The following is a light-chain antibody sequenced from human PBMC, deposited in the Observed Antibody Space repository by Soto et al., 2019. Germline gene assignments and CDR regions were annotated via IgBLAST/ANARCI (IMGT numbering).Light chain of an antibody. Sequence: QSALTQPASVSGSPGQSITISCTGTSSDFGDDNYVSWYRQHPGKALKLIIYDVSNRPTGVSNRFSGSKSGNTASLTISGLQAEDEADYYCSSYLSSTIPYVFGTGTKVTVL. CDR2: DVS. J-gene: IGLJ1*01. V-gene: IGLV2-14*01. CDR3: SSYLSSTIPYV. CDR1: SSDFGDDNY.